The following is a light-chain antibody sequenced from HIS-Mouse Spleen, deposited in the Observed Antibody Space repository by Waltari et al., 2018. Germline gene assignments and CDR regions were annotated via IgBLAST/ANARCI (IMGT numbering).Light chain of an antibody. CDR2: GNS. J-gene: IGLJ3*02. CDR3: QSYDSSLSGPWV. Sequence: QSVLTQPPSVSGAPAQRVTISSTGSSSNLGAGYDVHRYQQLPGTAPKPLIYGNSNRPSGVPDRFSGSKSGTSASLAITGLQAEDEADYYCQSYDSSLSGPWVFGGGTKLTVL. CDR1: SSNLGAGYD. V-gene: IGLV1-40*01.